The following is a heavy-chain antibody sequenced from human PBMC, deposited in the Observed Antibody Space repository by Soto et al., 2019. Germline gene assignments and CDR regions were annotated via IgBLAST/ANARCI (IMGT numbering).Heavy chain of an antibody. Sequence: SQTLSLTCAISGDSVSSNSAAWNWIRQSPSRGLEWLGRTYYRSKWYNDYAVSVKSRITINPDTSKNQFSLHLNSVTPEDTAVYYCARSQLSVWLVWRNWFDPWGKGTLVTVSS. CDR1: GDSVSSNSAA. V-gene: IGHV6-1*01. CDR2: TYYRSKWYN. CDR3: ARSQLSVWLVWRNWFDP. J-gene: IGHJ5*02. D-gene: IGHD6-19*01.